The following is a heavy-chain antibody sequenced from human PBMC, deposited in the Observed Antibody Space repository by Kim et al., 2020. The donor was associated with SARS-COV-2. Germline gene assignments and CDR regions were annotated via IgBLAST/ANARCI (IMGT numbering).Heavy chain of an antibody. Sequence: GGSLRLSCAASGFTSSDYYMSWIRQAPGKGLEWVSYISGSGTYTNYPDSVKGRFTISRDNAKNSLYLQMNSLRDEDTAVYYCARRMVRGSYYYGLDVWGQGTTVTLSS. CDR3: ARRMVRGSYYYGLDV. CDR2: ISGSGTYT. CDR1: GFTSSDYY. D-gene: IGHD3-10*01. J-gene: IGHJ6*02. V-gene: IGHV3-11*06.